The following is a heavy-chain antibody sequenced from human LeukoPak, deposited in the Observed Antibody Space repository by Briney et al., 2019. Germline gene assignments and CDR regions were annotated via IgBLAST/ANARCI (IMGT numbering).Heavy chain of an antibody. CDR3: ARGYYGSGSHCCHMDV. J-gene: IGHJ6*03. V-gene: IGHV4-34*01. CDR2: INHSGST. CDR1: GGSFSGYY. Sequence: KPSETLSLTCAVYGGSFSGYYWSWIRQPPGKGLEWIGEINHSGSTNYNPSLKSRVTISVDTSKNQFSLKLSSVTAADTAVYYCARGYYGSGSHCCHMDVWGKGTTITVS. D-gene: IGHD3-10*01.